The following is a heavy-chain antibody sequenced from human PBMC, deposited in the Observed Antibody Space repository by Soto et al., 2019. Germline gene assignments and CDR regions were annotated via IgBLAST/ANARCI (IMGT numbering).Heavy chain of an antibody. D-gene: IGHD3-10*01. J-gene: IGHJ6*02. CDR2: IRSKANSYAT. Sequence: GGSLRLSCAASGFTFSGSSMHWVRQASGKGLEWVGRIRSKANSYATAYAASVKGRFTISRDDSKNTAYLQMNSLKTEDTAVYYCTRRWSMVRGSGMDVWGQGTTVTVSS. CDR1: GFTFSGSS. CDR3: TRRWSMVRGSGMDV. V-gene: IGHV3-73*01.